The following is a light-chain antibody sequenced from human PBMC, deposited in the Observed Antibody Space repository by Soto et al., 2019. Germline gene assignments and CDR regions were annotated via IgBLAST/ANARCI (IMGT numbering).Light chain of an antibody. CDR1: QSISSW. CDR2: DAS. Sequence: DIQMTQSPSTLSASVGDRVTITCRASQSISSWLAWYQQKPGKAPKLLIYDASSLESGVPSRFSGSEPGTEFTLTISSLQPDDFATYYCQQYNSYSWTFGQGTKVEIK. CDR3: QQYNSYSWT. J-gene: IGKJ1*01. V-gene: IGKV1-5*01.